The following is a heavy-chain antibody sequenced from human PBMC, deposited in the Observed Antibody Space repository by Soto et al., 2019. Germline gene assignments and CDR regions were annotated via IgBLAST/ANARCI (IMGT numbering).Heavy chain of an antibody. CDR3: VKDGSSGWPYYYGMDV. CDR1: GFTFSSYG. V-gene: IGHV3-30*18. J-gene: IGHJ6*02. CDR2: ISYDGSNK. D-gene: IGHD6-19*01. Sequence: GGSLRLSCAASGFTFSSYGMHWVRQAPGKGLEWVAVISYDGSNKYYADSVKGRFAISRDNSKNTLYLQMSSLRAEDTAVYYCVKDGSSGWPYYYGMDVWGQGTTVTVSS.